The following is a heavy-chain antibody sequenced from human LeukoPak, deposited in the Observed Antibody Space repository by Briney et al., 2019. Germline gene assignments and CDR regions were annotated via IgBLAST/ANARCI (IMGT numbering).Heavy chain of an antibody. CDR2: IYHSEST. V-gene: IGHV4-38-2*02. D-gene: IGHD2-21*01. CDR1: GYSISSGYY. Sequence: SETLSLTCTVSGYSISSGYYWGWIRQPPGKGLEWIGSIYHSESTYYNPSLKSRVTISVDTSKNQFSLKLSSVTAADTAVYYCARVVYSEYDYWGQGTLVTVSS. J-gene: IGHJ4*02. CDR3: ARVVYSEYDY.